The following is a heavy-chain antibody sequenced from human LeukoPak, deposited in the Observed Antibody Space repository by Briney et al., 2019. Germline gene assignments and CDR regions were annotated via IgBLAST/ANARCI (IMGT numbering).Heavy chain of an antibody. CDR3: ARSEYYDIIFDY. CDR1: GGSISSYY. CDR2: IYYSGST. Sequence: PSETLSLTCTVSGGSISSYYWSWIRQPPGKGLEWIGYIYYSGSTNYNPSLKSRVTISVDTSKNQFSLKLSSVTAADTAVYYCARSEYYDIIFDYWGQGTLVTVSS. J-gene: IGHJ4*02. D-gene: IGHD3-9*01. V-gene: IGHV4-59*08.